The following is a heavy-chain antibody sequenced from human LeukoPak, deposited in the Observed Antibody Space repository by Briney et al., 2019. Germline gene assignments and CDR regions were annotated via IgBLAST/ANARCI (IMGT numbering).Heavy chain of an antibody. CDR3: AKVHQSWFDP. J-gene: IGHJ5*02. CDR2: ISGSGGSI. Sequence: GGSLRLSCAASGFTFSSYAMSWVRQAPGKGLEWVSAISGSGGSIYYADSVKGRFTISRDNSENTLYLQMNSLRAEDTAVYYCAKVHQSWFDPWGQGTLVTVSS. CDR1: GFTFSSYA. V-gene: IGHV3-23*01.